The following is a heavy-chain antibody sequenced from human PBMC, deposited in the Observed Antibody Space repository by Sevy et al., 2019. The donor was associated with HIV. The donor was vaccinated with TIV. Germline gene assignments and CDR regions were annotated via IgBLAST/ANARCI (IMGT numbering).Heavy chain of an antibody. Sequence: GGSLRLSFAASGFIFGTYAMGWVRQAPGEGLEWVSAISGSGGSKYYADSLKGRFTISRDKSKKKLYLQMNSLRAEDTAVYYCAKGDRTFYGMDVWGQGTTVTVSS. CDR3: AKGDRTFYGMDV. CDR2: ISGSGGSK. J-gene: IGHJ6*02. CDR1: GFIFGTYA. V-gene: IGHV3-23*01.